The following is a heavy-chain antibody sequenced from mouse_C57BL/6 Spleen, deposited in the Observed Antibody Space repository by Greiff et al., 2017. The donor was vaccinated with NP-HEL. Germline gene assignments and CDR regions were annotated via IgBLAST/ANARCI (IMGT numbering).Heavy chain of an antibody. D-gene: IGHD1-1*01. CDR3: ANYYGSSLWFAY. V-gene: IGHV1-26*01. CDR1: GYTFTDYY. CDR2: INPNNGGT. Sequence: EVQLQQSGPELVKPGASVKISCKASGYTFTDYYMNWVKQSHGKSLEWIGDINPNNGGTSYNQKFKGKATLTVDKSSSTAYMELRSLTSEDSAVYYCANYYGSSLWFAYWGHGTLVTVSA. J-gene: IGHJ3*01.